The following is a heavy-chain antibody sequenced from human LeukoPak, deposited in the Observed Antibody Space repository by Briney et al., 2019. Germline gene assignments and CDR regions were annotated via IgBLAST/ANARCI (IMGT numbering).Heavy chain of an antibody. CDR1: GLTFSNYW. Sequence: GGSLRLSCAASGLTFSNYWMDWVRQAPGKGLEWVANIKQDGSEKNYVDSVKGRSIISRDNAKNSLYLQMNTLRADDTAVYYCARDGFGTGSNWGQGTLVTVSS. V-gene: IGHV3-7*03. D-gene: IGHD3-16*01. CDR2: IKQDGSEK. J-gene: IGHJ4*02. CDR3: ARDGFGTGSN.